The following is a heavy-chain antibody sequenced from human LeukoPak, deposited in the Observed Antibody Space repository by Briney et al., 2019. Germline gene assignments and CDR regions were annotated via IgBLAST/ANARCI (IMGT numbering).Heavy chain of an antibody. Sequence: SVKVSCKASGGTFSSYAISWVRQAPGQGLEWMGGIIPIFGTANYAQKFQGRVTITADESTSTAYMELSSLRSEDTAVYYCARLGVLGYCSSTSCSGSFDIWGQGTMVTVSS. CDR2: IIPIFGTA. V-gene: IGHV1-69*13. D-gene: IGHD2-2*01. CDR3: ARLGVLGYCSSTSCSGSFDI. J-gene: IGHJ3*02. CDR1: GGTFSSYA.